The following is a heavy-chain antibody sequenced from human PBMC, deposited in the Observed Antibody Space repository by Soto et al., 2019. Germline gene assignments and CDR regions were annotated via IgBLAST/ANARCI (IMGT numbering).Heavy chain of an antibody. CDR1: GGSISSSNW. D-gene: IGHD5-18*01. CDR3: ARLRGYSYGVNFDY. CDR2: IYHSGST. J-gene: IGHJ4*02. V-gene: IGHV4-4*02. Sequence: LSLTCAVSGGSISSSNWWSWVRQPPGKGLEWIGEIYHSGSTNYNPSLKSRVTISVDKSKNQLSLKLSSVTAADTAVYYCARLRGYSYGVNFDYWGQGTLVTVSS.